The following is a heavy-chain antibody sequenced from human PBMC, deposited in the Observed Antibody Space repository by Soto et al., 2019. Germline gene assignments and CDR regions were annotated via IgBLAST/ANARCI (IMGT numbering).Heavy chain of an antibody. CDR1: GGSFSGYY. D-gene: IGHD3-22*01. CDR3: ARGRPRYYDSSGYSRAFDY. J-gene: IGHJ4*02. Sequence: QVQLQQWGAGLLKPSETLSLTCAVYGGSFSGYYWSWIRQPPGKGLEWIGEINHSGRTNYNPSLKSRVTISVDTSKNQFSLKLSSVTAADTAVYYCARGRPRYYDSSGYSRAFDYWGQGTLVTVSS. CDR2: INHSGRT. V-gene: IGHV4-34*01.